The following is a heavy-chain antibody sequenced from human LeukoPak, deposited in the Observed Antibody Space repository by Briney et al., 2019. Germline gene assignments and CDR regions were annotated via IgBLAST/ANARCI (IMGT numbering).Heavy chain of an antibody. V-gene: IGHV4-39*07. CDR3: ARAMSYSRNWFDP. J-gene: IGHJ5*02. Sequence: KPSETLSLTCTVSGGSISSSSYYWGWIRQPPGKGLEWIGSIYYSGSTYYNPSLKSRVTISVDTSKNQFSLKLSSVTAADTAVYYCARAMSYSRNWFDPWGQGTLVTVSS. D-gene: IGHD1-26*01. CDR1: GGSISSSSYY. CDR2: IYYSGST.